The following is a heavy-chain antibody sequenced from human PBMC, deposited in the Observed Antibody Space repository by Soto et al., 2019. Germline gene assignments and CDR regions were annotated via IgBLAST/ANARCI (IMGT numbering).Heavy chain of an antibody. D-gene: IGHD2-2*01. V-gene: IGHV3-66*04. CDR3: ARQLPAAAIRTPGFDY. J-gene: IGHJ4*02. CDR2: IYSGGST. Sequence: EVQLVESGGGLVQPGGSLRLSCAASGFTVSDSYMSWVRQAPGKGLEWVSFIYSGGSTYYADSVKGRFTISRDNSKNTLYLQMSTLRAEDTAVYYCARQLPAAAIRTPGFDYWGQGTLVPVSS. CDR1: GFTVSDSY.